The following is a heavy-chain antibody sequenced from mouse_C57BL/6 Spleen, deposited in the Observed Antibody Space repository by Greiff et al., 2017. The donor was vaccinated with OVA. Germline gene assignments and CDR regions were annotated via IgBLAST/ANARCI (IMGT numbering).Heavy chain of an antibody. CDR3: ARFSSDY. CDR2: IDPSDSET. D-gene: IGHD6-2*01. J-gene: IGHJ2*01. Sequence: QVHVKQPGAELVRPGSSVKLSCKASGYTFTSYWMHWVKQRPIQGLEWIGNIDPSDSETHYNQKFKDKATLTVDKSSSTAYMQLSSLTSEDSAVYYCARFSSDYWGQGTTLTVSS. V-gene: IGHV1-52*01. CDR1: GYTFTSYW.